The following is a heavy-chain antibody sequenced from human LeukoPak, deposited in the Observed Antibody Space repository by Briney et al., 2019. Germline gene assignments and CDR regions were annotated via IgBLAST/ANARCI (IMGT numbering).Heavy chain of an antibody. V-gene: IGHV3-23*01. CDR2: ISGSGGST. D-gene: IGHD2-21*01. CDR1: GFTVSSYA. Sequence: PGGSLRLSCAASGFTVSSYAMSWVRQAPGKGLEWVSAISGSGGSTYYADSVKGRFTISRDNSKNTLYLQMNSLRAEDTAVYYCAKELFPLVRDPYYFDYWGQGTLVTVSS. J-gene: IGHJ4*02. CDR3: AKELFPLVRDPYYFDY.